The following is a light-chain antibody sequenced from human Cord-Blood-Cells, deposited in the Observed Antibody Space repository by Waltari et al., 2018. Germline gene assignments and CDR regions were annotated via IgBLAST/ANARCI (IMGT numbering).Light chain of an antibody. CDR3: CSYAGSNVV. CDR1: RSDGGSYNL. Sequence: SALKQPASVSGSPGQSITISCTGTRSDGGSYNLVSWYQQHPGKAPKLMIYEGSKRPSGGSNRFSASKSGNTASLTISGLQAEDEAYYYCCSYAGSNVVFGGGTKLTVL. CDR2: EGS. J-gene: IGLJ2*01. V-gene: IGLV2-23*01.